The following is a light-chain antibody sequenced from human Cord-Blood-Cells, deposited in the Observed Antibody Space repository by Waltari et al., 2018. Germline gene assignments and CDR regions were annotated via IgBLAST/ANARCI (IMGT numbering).Light chain of an antibody. CDR2: DAS. J-gene: IGKJ2*03. CDR3: QQRSNWYS. CDR1: QSVSSY. V-gene: IGKV3-11*01. Sequence: EIVLTQSPATLSLSPGERATLSCRASQSVSSYLAWYQQKPGQAPRLLIYDASNRATGIPARFSGSGSGKDFTLTISSLEPEDFAVYYCQQRSNWYSFGPGTKLEIK.